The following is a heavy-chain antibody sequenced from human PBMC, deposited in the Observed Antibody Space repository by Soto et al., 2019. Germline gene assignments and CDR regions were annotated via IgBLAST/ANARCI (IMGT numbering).Heavy chain of an antibody. J-gene: IGHJ6*02. D-gene: IGHD3-10*01. CDR3: ARARGFGELGYYYGMDV. CDR1: GGSISSYY. CDR2: IYYSGST. Sequence: SETLSLTCTVSGGSISSYYWSWIRQPPGKGLEWIGYIYYSGSTNYNPSLKSRVTISVDTSKNQFSLKLSSVTAADTAVYYCARARGFGELGYYYGMDVWGQGTTVTVSS. V-gene: IGHV4-59*01.